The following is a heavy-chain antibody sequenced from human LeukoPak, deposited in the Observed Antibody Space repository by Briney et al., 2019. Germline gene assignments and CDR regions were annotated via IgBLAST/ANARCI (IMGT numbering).Heavy chain of an antibody. CDR3: ARDSLTLDYFDY. D-gene: IGHD1-14*01. CDR1: GFSVSSNY. CDR2: IYSGGST. Sequence: GGSLRLSRAASGFSVSSNYIGCGRQAPGKGLEWVSVIYSGGSTYYADSVKGRFTISIDNSKNTLYLQMNSLRAEDTAVYYCARDSLTLDYFDYWGQGTLVTVSS. V-gene: IGHV3-53*01. J-gene: IGHJ4*02.